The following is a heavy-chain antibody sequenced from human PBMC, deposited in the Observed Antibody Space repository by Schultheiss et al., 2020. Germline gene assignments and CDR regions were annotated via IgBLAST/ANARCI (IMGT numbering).Heavy chain of an antibody. CDR2: IYSTGST. D-gene: IGHD3-3*01. V-gene: IGHV4-59*12. J-gene: IGHJ3*02. Sequence: SETLSLTCTVSGGSISSYYWSWIRQPPGKGLEWIGYIYSTGSTYYNPSLKSRVTISVDTSKNQFSLKLSSVTAADTAVYYCARVGDFWSGSHAFDIWGQGTMVTVSS. CDR3: ARVGDFWSGSHAFDI. CDR1: GGSISSYY.